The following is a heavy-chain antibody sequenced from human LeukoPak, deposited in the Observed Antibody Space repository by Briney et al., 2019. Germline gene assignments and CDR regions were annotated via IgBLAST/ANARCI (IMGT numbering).Heavy chain of an antibody. J-gene: IGHJ4*02. CDR1: GFSLSTSGMC. V-gene: IGHV2-70*11. Sequence: SGPALVKPTQTLTLTCTFSGFSLSTSGMCVSWIRQPPGKALEWLARIDWDDDKYYSTSLKTRLTISKDTSKNQVVLTMTNMDPVDTATYYCARMGPDSSSWPNFDYWGQGTLVTVSS. D-gene: IGHD6-13*01. CDR3: ARMGPDSSSWPNFDY. CDR2: IDWDDDK.